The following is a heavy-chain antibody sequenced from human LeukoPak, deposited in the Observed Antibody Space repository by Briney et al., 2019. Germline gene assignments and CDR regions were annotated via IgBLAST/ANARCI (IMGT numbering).Heavy chain of an antibody. CDR1: GGSFSGYY. D-gene: IGHD4-17*01. V-gene: IGHV4-34*10. CDR2: INHSGST. Sequence: KPSETLSLTCAVYGGSFSGYYWSWIRQPPGKGLEWIGEINHSGSTNYNPSLKSRVTMTRDTSTSTVYMELSSLRSEDTAVYYCARKSTVTTGVDYWGQGTLVTVSS. CDR3: ARKSTVTTGVDY. J-gene: IGHJ4*02.